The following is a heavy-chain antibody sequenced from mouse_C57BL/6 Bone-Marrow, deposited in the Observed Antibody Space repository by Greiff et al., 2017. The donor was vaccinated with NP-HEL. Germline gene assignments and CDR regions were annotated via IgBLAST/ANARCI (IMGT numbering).Heavy chain of an antibody. CDR1: GDTFTDHI. CDR2: HYTVSGET. J-gene: IGHJ4*01. CDR3: GRGDKFYAMDY. V-gene: IGHV1-11*01. Sequence: QVQLQQSGAELASPGASVTLSCKASGDTFTDHIRNWVKKRHGQGIEWIGRHYTVSGETNYNQKFKVKASFSLDLSSSTVYMVLNSLTSDDPSVYYVGRGDKFYAMDYWGQGTSVTVSS.